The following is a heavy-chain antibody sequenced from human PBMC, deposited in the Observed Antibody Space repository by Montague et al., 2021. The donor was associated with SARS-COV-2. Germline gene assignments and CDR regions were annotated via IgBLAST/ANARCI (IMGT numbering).Heavy chain of an antibody. CDR3: ARKEMKYSSIWSTGGNWFDP. CDR2: IYYSGST. V-gene: IGHV4-39*01. Sequence: SETLSLTCTVSGGSISSSSYYWGWIRQPPGKGLEWIGSIYYSGSTYYSPSLKGRVTISVDTSKNQFSLKLSSVTAADTAVYYCARKEMKYSSIWSTGGNWFDPWGQGTLVTVSS. J-gene: IGHJ5*02. CDR1: GGSISSSSYY. D-gene: IGHD6-13*01.